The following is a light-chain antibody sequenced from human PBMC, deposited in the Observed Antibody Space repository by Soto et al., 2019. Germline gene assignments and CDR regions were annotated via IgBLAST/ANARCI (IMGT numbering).Light chain of an antibody. J-gene: IGLJ1*01. CDR2: DVS. CDR3: SSYTSSSTYV. Sequence: SALTQPASLTGSPGQSITISCNGTSSDVGGYNYVSWYQQHPGKAPKLMIYDVSNRPSGVSNRFSGSKSGNTASLTISGLQAEDEADYYCSSYTSSSTYVFGTGTKVTVL. CDR1: SSDVGGYNY. V-gene: IGLV2-14*01.